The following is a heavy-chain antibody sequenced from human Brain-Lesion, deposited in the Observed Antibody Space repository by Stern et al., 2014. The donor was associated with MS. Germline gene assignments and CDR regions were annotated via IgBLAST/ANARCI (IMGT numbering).Heavy chain of an antibody. CDR3: AKDRQYLTYFFDH. CDR2: VSYDGSNK. Sequence: DQLVESGGGVVQPGRPLRLSCVASGFTFGSCAMHWVRQAPGKGLEGVAGVSYDGSNKYYADSVKGRFTISRDNSQNTLYMQMSSLRPEDTAVYYCAKDRQYLTYFFDHWGQGSLVTVSS. CDR1: GFTFGSCA. D-gene: IGHD2/OR15-2a*01. J-gene: IGHJ5*02. V-gene: IGHV3-30*18.